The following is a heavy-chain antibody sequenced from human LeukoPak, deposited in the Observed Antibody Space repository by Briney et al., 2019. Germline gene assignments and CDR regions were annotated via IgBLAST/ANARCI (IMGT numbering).Heavy chain of an antibody. CDR1: GFTFSNYG. CDR2: ISSSGITI. Sequence: GGSLRLSCAGSGFTFSNYGMNWVRQAPGKGLEWVSYISSSGITIYYADSVKGRFTFSRDNAKNSLYLQMNSLRAEDTAVYYCARGYGGGAFDIWGQGTMVTVSS. D-gene: IGHD4-23*01. V-gene: IGHV3-48*03. J-gene: IGHJ3*02. CDR3: ARGYGGGAFDI.